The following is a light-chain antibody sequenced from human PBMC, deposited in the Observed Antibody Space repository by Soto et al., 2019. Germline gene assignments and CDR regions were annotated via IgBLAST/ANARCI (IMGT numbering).Light chain of an antibody. CDR1: QTISTY. CDR2: AAS. V-gene: IGKV1-39*01. J-gene: IGKJ2*01. Sequence: DLQMTQSPSSLSASVGDRVTITCRASQTISTYLNWYQQNPGKAPKLLIYAASNLQSGVPSRFSGRGSATDFTLTINSLQPEDFATYYCQHSFNIPYTFGQGTKLEIK. CDR3: QHSFNIPYT.